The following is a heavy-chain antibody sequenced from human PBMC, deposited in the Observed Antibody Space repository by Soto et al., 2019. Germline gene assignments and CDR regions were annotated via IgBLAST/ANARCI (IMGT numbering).Heavy chain of an antibody. Sequence: PGGSLRLSCAASGVTFSSYATSWVSQAPGKGLEWVSAISDSDGSTYYADSVKGRFTISRDNSKNTLYLQMNSLRAEDAAVYYCAKVSKLIEARPFGREAPDYWGQGTLVTVSS. D-gene: IGHD6-6*01. CDR2: ISDSDGST. J-gene: IGHJ4*02. V-gene: IGHV3-23*01. CDR3: AKVSKLIEARPFGREAPDY. CDR1: GVTFSSYA.